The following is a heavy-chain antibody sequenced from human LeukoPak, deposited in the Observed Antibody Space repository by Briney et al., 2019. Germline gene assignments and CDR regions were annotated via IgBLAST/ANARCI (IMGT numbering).Heavy chain of an antibody. D-gene: IGHD2-2*01. Sequence: GASVKVSCKASGYTFTGYYMHWVRQAPGQGLEWMGWINPNSGGTNYAQKFQGRVTMTRDTSISTAYMELSRLRSDDTAVYYCARDLFGEVVPAAPGPYWGQGTLVTVSS. J-gene: IGHJ4*02. CDR3: ARDLFGEVVPAAPGPY. CDR1: GYTFTGYY. V-gene: IGHV1-2*02. CDR2: INPNSGGT.